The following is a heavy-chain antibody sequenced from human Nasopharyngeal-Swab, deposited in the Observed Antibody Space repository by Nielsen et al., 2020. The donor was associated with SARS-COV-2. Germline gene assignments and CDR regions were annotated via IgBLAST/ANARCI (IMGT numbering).Heavy chain of an antibody. J-gene: IGHJ4*02. CDR1: GGTFSSYA. CDR2: IIPILGIA. V-gene: IGHV1-69*04. D-gene: IGHD6-13*01. CDR3: AFGYSSSWYSDY. Sequence: SVKVSCKASGGTFSSYAISWVRQAPGQGLVWMGRIIPILGIANYAQKFQGRVTITADKSTSTAYMELSSLRSEDTAVYYCAFGYSSSWYSDYWGQGTLVTVSS.